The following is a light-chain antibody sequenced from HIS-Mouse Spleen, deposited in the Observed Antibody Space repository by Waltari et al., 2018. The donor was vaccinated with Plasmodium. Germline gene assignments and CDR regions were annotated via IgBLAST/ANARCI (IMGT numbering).Light chain of an antibody. V-gene: IGLV3-27*01. CDR3: YSAADNNWV. CDR2: KDS. Sequence: SYELTQPSSVSVSPGQTARTTCSGDVLAKKKYARWFQQKPGPAPVLVIYKDSERPSGIPERFSGSSSGTTVTLTISGAQVEDEADYYCYSAADNNWVFGGGTKLTVL. CDR1: VLAKKKY. J-gene: IGLJ3*02.